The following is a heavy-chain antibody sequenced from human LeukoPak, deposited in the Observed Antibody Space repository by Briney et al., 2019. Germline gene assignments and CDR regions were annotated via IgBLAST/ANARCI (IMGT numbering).Heavy chain of an antibody. CDR3: AGDLRSSGWYYFDY. D-gene: IGHD6-19*01. J-gene: IGHJ4*02. CDR1: GFTFSSYS. V-gene: IGHV3-21*01. Sequence: GGSLRLSCAASGFTFSSYSMNWVRQAPGKGLEWVSSISSSSTYIYYADSVKGRFTISRDNAKNSLYLQMNSLRAEDTAVYYCAGDLRSSGWYYFDYWGQGTLVTVSS. CDR2: ISSSSTYI.